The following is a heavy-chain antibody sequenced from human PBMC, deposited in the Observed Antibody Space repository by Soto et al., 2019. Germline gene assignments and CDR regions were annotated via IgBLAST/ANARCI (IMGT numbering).Heavy chain of an antibody. D-gene: IGHD3-3*01. Sequence: QVQLVQSGAEEKKPGASVKVSCKTSGYTFTSYAIHWVRQAPGQRLEWMGWISAANGNTRYSQKFQGRVTITRDTAANTAYLELSSLRTEDTAVYYCARAAPPDGYFWSHPVYYGMDVWGQGTTVTVSS. CDR1: GYTFTSYA. CDR3: ARAAPPDGYFWSHPVYYGMDV. V-gene: IGHV1-3*05. J-gene: IGHJ6*02. CDR2: ISAANGNT.